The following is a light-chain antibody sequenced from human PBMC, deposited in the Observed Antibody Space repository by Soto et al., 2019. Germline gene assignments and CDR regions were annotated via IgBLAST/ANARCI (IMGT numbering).Light chain of an antibody. CDR3: QQCFSIPPT. V-gene: IGKV1-39*01. Sequence: IQMTQSPSSLSASVGDRVTITCRASHSIDNYLSWYQQKPGKAPKLLIYAASNLQRGVSSRFSGSGSGTDFTLTIDSLQPDDFAIYYCQQCFSIPPTFGHGTKVDIK. CDR2: AAS. J-gene: IGKJ1*01. CDR1: HSIDNY.